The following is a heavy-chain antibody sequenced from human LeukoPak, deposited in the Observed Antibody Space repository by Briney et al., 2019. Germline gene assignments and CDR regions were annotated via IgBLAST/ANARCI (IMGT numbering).Heavy chain of an antibody. CDR1: GYTFTGYY. CDR3: ARDGAVRGVIIDY. D-gene: IGHD3-10*01. Sequence: GASVRVSCKASGYTFTGYYMHWERQAPGQGLEWMGWINPNSGGTNYAQKFQGWVTMTRDTSISTAYMELSRLRSDDTAVYYCARDGAVRGVIIDYWGQGTLVTVSS. J-gene: IGHJ4*02. CDR2: INPNSGGT. V-gene: IGHV1-2*04.